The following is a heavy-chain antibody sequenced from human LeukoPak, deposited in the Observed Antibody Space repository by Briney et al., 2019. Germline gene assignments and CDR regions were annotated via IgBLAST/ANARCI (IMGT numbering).Heavy chain of an antibody. D-gene: IGHD2-2*01. CDR2: IKQDGSET. J-gene: IGHJ1*01. CDR1: GFTFSDYW. Sequence: PGGSLRLSCATSGFTFSDYWMAWVRQAPGKGLEWVGNIKQDGSETFYVDSVEGRFTFSRDNAKKSVYLQMNSLRAEDTAVYYCVSQLDGTLKHWGQGTVVTVSS. CDR3: VSQLDGTLKH. V-gene: IGHV3-7*02.